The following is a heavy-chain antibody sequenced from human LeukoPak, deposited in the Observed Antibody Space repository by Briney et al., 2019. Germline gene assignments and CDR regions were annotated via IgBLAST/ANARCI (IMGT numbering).Heavy chain of an antibody. CDR1: GFTFSSYS. CDR3: AREQYDFWSGYPYYYYYYYMDV. V-gene: IGHV3-21*01. J-gene: IGHJ6*03. D-gene: IGHD3-3*01. CDR2: ISSSSSYI. Sequence: PGGSLGLSCAASGFTFSSYSMNWVRQAPGKGLEWVSSISSSSSYIYYADSVKGRFTISRDNAKNSLYLQMNSLRAEDTAVYYCAREQYDFWSGYPYYYYYYYMDVWGKGTTVTVSS.